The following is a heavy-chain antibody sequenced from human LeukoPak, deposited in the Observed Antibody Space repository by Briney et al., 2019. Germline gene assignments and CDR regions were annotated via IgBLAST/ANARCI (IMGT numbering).Heavy chain of an antibody. D-gene: IGHD3-9*01. Sequence: PSETLSLTCAVYGGSFSGYYWSWIRQPPGKGLEWIGEINHSGSTNYNPSLKSRVTISVDTSKNQFSLKLSSVTAADTAVYYCARESVLRYFDWHYYYYYYMDVWGKGTTVTISS. CDR2: INHSGST. V-gene: IGHV4-34*01. CDR3: ARESVLRYFDWHYYYYYYMDV. CDR1: GGSFSGYY. J-gene: IGHJ6*03.